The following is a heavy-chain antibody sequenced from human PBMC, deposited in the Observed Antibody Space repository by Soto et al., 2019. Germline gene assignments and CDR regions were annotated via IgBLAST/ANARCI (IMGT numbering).Heavy chain of an antibody. J-gene: IGHJ3*02. CDR2: IYYSGST. D-gene: IGHD3-22*01. CDR1: GGSISSSSYY. Sequence: SETLSLTCTVSGGSISSSSYYWGWIRQPPGKGLEGIGSIYYSGSTYYNPSLKSRVTISVDTSKNQFSLKLSSVTTADTAVYFCARSASITMIVVVIDAFDIWGQGTMVTVSS. V-gene: IGHV4-39*01. CDR3: ARSASITMIVVVIDAFDI.